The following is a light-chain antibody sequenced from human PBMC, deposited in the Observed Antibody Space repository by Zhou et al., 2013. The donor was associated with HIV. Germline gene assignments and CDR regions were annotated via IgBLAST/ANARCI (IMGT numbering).Light chain of an antibody. CDR3: MQALQTPRT. Sequence: DVVMTQSPLSLPVTLGQPASISCRSSQSLVYSDGNTYLNWFHQRPGQSPRRLIYKVSNRDSGVPDRFSGSGSGTDFTLKISRVEAEDVGVYYCMQALQTPRTFGQGTKVEIK. V-gene: IGKV2-30*01. J-gene: IGKJ1*01. CDR2: KVS. CDR1: QSLVYSDGNTY.